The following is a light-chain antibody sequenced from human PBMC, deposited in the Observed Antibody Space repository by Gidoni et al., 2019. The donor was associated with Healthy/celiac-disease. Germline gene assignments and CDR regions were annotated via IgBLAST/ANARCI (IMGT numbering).Light chain of an antibody. CDR3: SSSTSSSTVV. Sequence: ALTQPASVSGSPGQSITIACPGTSSDVGGYHYVAWYQHHPGKAPKLLLSYVSTRPSGVSNRFAGSKSGNTASLTISGLQAEDEADYYCSSSTSSSTVVFGGGTKLTVL. CDR1: SSDVGGYHY. J-gene: IGLJ2*01. CDR2: YVS. V-gene: IGLV2-14*03.